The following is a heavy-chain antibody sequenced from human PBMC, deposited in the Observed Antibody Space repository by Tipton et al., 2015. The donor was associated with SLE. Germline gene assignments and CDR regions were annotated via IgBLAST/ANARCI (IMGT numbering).Heavy chain of an antibody. J-gene: IGHJ5*02. CDR1: GGSLSSGGYY. V-gene: IGHV4-31*03. CDR2: IYYSGST. Sequence: TLSLTCTVSGGSLSSGGYYWSWIRQYPGKGLEWIGYIYYSGSTYYNPSPKSRGTISVDTSKNQFSLKLSSVTAADTAVYYCARCIVGATGWFDPWGQGTLVTVSS. CDR3: ARCIVGATGWFDP. D-gene: IGHD1-26*01.